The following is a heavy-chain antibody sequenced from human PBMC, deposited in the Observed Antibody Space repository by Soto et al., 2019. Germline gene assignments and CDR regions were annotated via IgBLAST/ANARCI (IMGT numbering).Heavy chain of an antibody. CDR1: GFTFGGYA. CDR2: ISGSGGST. V-gene: IGHV3-23*01. D-gene: IGHD3-16*01. CDR3: AKGHDYIPPGAFDI. Sequence: EVQLLESGGGLVQPGGSLGLSCAASGFTFGGYAMSWARQAPGRGLGWVSAISGSGGSTYYADSVKGRFTISRDNSKNTLYLQMNSLRAEDTAVYYCAKGHDYIPPGAFDIWGQGTMVTVSS. J-gene: IGHJ3*02.